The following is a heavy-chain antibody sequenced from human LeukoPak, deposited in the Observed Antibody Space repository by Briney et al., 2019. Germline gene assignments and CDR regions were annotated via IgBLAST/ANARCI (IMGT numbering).Heavy chain of an antibody. J-gene: IGHJ4*02. V-gene: IGHV4-59*01. CDR1: GGSISSYY. Sequence: SETLSLTCTVSGGSISSYYWSWIRQPPGKGLEWIGYIYYSGSTNYNPSLKSRVTISVDTSKNQFSLKLSSVTAADTAVYYCARLWDGDCDFELDYWGQGTLVTVSS. CDR2: IYYSGST. CDR3: ARLWDGDCDFELDY. D-gene: IGHD2-21*02.